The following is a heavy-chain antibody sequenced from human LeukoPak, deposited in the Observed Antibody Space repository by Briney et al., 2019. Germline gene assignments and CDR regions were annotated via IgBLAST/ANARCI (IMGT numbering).Heavy chain of an antibody. V-gene: IGHV3-66*01. CDR3: ARDGCIVVAGLYYYYGMDV. CDR2: IYSGGST. Sequence: AGGSLRLSCAASGFTVSSNYMSWVRQAPGKGLEWVSVIYSGGSTYYADSVKGRFTISRDNSKNTLYLQMNSLRAEDTAVYYCARDGCIVVAGLYYYYGMDVWGQGTTVTVSS. J-gene: IGHJ6*02. D-gene: IGHD2-15*01. CDR1: GFTVSSNY.